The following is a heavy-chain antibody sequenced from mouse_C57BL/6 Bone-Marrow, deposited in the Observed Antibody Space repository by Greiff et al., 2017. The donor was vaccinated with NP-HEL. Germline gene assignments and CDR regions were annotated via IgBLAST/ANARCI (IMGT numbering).Heavy chain of an antibody. V-gene: IGHV5-16*01. J-gene: IGHJ4*01. D-gene: IGHD2-4*01. CDR3: AREGGLRRRTYAMDY. CDR2: INYDGSST. Sequence: DVKLVESEGGLVQPGSSMQLSCTTSGFTFSDYYMAWVRQVPEKGLAWVANINYDGSSTYYLDPLKSRFIISRDNAKNILYLQMSSLKSEDTATYYCAREGGLRRRTYAMDYWGQGTSVTVSS. CDR1: GFTFSDYY.